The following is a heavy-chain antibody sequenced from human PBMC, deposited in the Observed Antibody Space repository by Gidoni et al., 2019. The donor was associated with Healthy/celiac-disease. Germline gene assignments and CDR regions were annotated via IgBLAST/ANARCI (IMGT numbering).Heavy chain of an antibody. CDR1: GFTFSSYS. D-gene: IGHD6-19*01. Sequence: EVQLVESGGGLVKPGGSLSLSCAAYGFTFSSYSMNWVRQAPGKGLKWVSSISSRSSYTYYADSVKDRFTIARDNAKNSLYLQMNSLRAEDTAVYDCARDLYSSGVFDLWGRGTLVTVSS. CDR2: ISSRSSYT. V-gene: IGHV3-21*01. J-gene: IGHJ2*01. CDR3: ARDLYSSGVFDL.